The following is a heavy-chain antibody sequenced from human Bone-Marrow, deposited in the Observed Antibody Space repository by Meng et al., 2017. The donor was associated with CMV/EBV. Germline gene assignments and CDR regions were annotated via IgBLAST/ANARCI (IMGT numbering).Heavy chain of an antibody. Sequence: GSLRLSCSAYGGSFSGYYWSWIRQPPGKGLEWIGEINHRGSTNYNPSLKSRVTISVDTSKNQFSLNLSSVTAADTAVYYCARVFPRVWSGYYFRLFDPWGQGTLVTGSS. CDR1: GGSFSGYY. D-gene: IGHD3-3*01. V-gene: IGHV4-34*01. CDR2: INHRGST. J-gene: IGHJ5*02. CDR3: ARVFPRVWSGYYFRLFDP.